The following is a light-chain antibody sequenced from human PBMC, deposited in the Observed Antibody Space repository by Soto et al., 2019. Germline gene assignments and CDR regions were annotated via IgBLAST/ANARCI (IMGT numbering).Light chain of an antibody. J-gene: IGKJ3*01. CDR2: DAS. Sequence: EMVLTQSPATLSLSPGERATLFCRASQSVSSYLAWYQQKPGQPPRLLIYDASNRATGIPARFSGSGSGTDFTLTISSLEPEDFAVYYCQQRSNTFGPGTKVDIK. V-gene: IGKV3-11*01. CDR1: QSVSSY. CDR3: QQRSNT.